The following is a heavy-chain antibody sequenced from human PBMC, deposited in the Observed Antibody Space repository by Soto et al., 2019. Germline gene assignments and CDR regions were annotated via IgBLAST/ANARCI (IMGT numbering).Heavy chain of an antibody. CDR3: VREDDGGDRDYYGLDV. D-gene: IGHD4-17*01. CDR1: GGSISSDHYH. V-gene: IGHV4-30-4*01. J-gene: IGHJ6*02. CDR2: IHFSGSV. Sequence: QVQRQASGPGLVRPSQTLSRTCTVSGGSISSDHYHWTWIRQTPGKGLRWIGYIHFSGSVYYNPSIQSRVTMSVDTSKNLSSLKVSSGTAADTAVYFCVREDDGGDRDYYGLDVWGQGTTITVSS.